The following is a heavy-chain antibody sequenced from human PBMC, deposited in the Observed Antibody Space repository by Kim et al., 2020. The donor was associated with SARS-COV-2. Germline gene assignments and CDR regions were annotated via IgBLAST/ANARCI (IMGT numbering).Heavy chain of an antibody. Sequence: GGCLRLSCAASGFTFSSYWMSWVRQAPGKGLEWVANIKQDGSEKYYVDSVKGRFTISRDNAKNSLYLQMNSLRAEDTAVYYCARALPGYSSSWYVSFYYYYGMDVWGQGTTVTVSS. CDR2: IKQDGSEK. D-gene: IGHD6-13*01. CDR1: GFTFSSYW. V-gene: IGHV3-7*04. CDR3: ARALPGYSSSWYVSFYYYYGMDV. J-gene: IGHJ6*02.